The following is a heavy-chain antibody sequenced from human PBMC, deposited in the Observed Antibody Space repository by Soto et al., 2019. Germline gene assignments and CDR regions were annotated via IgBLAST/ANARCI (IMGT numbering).Heavy chain of an antibody. V-gene: IGHV3-30*18. CDR1: GYTFSSYA. J-gene: IGHJ6*02. CDR2: IAYDGGNK. Sequence: QVQLVESGGGVVQPGRSLRLSCSASGYTFSSYAMHWVRQAPGKGLEWVAAIAYDGGNKYYADSLMGRFTISRDNSKTTLYLQMNSLTAEDTGVYYCEKDLGVFVTSYYGLDVWGPGTTVTVSS. CDR3: EKDLGVFVTSYYGLDV. D-gene: IGHD3-16*02.